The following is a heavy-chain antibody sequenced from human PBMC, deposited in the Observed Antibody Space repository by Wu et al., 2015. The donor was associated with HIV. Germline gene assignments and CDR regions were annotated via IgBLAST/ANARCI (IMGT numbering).Heavy chain of an antibody. Sequence: QVQLVQSGAGVKKPGSSVKASCKASGGSFSDYAISWVRQAPGQGLEWMGRIIPMYGKPIDAQKFQGRITITADDSTSTVDMELSSLRSEDTAVYFCARDRDGGGFYYGMDVWGQGTTVTVSS. CDR2: IIPMYGKP. D-gene: IGHD2-15*01. J-gene: IGHJ6*02. CDR3: ARDRDGGGFYYGMDV. V-gene: IGHV1-69*18. CDR1: GGSFSDYA.